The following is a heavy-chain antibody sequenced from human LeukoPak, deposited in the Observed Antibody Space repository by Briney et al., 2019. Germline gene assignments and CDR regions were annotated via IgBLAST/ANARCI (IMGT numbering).Heavy chain of an antibody. CDR3: AKDHAGSGRAFEY. J-gene: IGHJ4*02. D-gene: IGHD3-10*01. CDR2: MSSDGIKS. V-gene: IGHV3-30*04. Sequence: GGSLRLSCATSGFTFRMSGVHWVRQAPGKGLEWVAHMSSDGIKSYYADSVKGRFTVSRDTSKDIVYLQRNSLSADDTGIYYCAKDHAGSGRAFEYWGQGTLLTVSS. CDR1: GFTFRMSG.